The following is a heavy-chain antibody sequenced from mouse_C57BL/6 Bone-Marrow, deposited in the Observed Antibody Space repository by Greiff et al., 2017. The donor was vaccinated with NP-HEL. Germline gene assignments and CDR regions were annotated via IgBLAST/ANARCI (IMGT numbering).Heavy chain of an antibody. CDR2: INYDGSST. D-gene: IGHD1-1*01. CDR1: GFTFSDYY. V-gene: IGHV5-16*01. CDR3: ARVYYYGSSYEYAMDY. Sequence: EVQLVESEGGLVQPGSSMKLSCTASGFTFSDYYMAWVRQVPEKGLEWVAKINYDGSSTYYLDSLKSRFIISRDNAKNILYLQMSSLKSEDTATYYCARVYYYGSSYEYAMDYWGQGTSVTVSS. J-gene: IGHJ4*01.